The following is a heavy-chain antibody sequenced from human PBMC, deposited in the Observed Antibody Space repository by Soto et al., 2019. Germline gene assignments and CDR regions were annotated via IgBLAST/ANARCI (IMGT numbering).Heavy chain of an antibody. CDR1: GFTFSSYS. CDR3: ARDPGYYYDSSGYYPDAFDI. CDR2: ISSSSSYI. Sequence: GGSLSLSCAASGFTFSSYSMNWVRQAPGKGLEWVSSISSSSSYIYYADSVKGRFTISRDNAKNSLYLQMNSLRAEDTAVYYCARDPGYYYDSSGYYPDAFDIWGQGTMVTVSS. J-gene: IGHJ3*02. D-gene: IGHD3-22*01. V-gene: IGHV3-21*01.